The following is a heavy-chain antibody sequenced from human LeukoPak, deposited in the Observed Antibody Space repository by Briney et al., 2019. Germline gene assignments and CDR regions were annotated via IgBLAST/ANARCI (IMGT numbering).Heavy chain of an antibody. Sequence: GESLKISCKGSGYSFTNYWIGWVRQTPGKGLEWMGIINPDDSEIKYSPSLQGQVTISADKSISTAYLQWSSLKASDTAMYYCARPPYCSGGSCYFDYWGQGTLVTVSS. CDR3: ARPPYCSGGSCYFDY. J-gene: IGHJ4*02. CDR2: INPDDSEI. V-gene: IGHV5-51*01. D-gene: IGHD2-15*01. CDR1: GYSFTNYW.